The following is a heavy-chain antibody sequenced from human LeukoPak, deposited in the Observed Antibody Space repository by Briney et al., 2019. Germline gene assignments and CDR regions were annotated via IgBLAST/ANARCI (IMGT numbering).Heavy chain of an antibody. D-gene: IGHD5-24*01. CDR2: ISYDGSNK. J-gene: IGHJ1*01. V-gene: IGHV3-30-3*02. CDR3: AKNGITERWLQSKGYFQH. Sequence: PGRSLRLSCAASGFTFSSYAMHWVRQAPGKGLEWVAVISYDGSNKYYADSVKGRFTISRDNSKNTLYLQMNSLRAEDTAVYYCAKNGITERWLQSKGYFQHWGQGTLVTVSS. CDR1: GFTFSSYA.